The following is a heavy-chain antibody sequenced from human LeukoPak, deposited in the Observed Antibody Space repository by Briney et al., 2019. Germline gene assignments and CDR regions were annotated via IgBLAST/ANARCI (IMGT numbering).Heavy chain of an antibody. D-gene: IGHD4-17*01. Sequence: GRSLRVSCAASGFTLSSFGMHFVRQAPGKGLGWVAVISYDGTNKYYADSVKGRFTISRDNSKNTLYLQMNSLRAEDTAVYYCAKDGAAYNDYDYFDQWGQGTLVTVSS. V-gene: IGHV3-30*18. CDR3: AKDGAAYNDYDYFDQ. CDR1: GFTLSSFG. CDR2: ISYDGTNK. J-gene: IGHJ4*02.